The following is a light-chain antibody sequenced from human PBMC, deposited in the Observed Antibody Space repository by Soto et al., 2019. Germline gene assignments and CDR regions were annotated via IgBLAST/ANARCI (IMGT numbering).Light chain of an antibody. Sequence: QSVLTQPPSVSGAPGQRVTISCTGSSSNIGAGYDVHWYQRFPGTAPKPLIYDNNNRPSGVPDRFSGSKSGTSASLAITGLQADDEADYYCQSYDSSLNAVVFGGGTQLTVL. CDR1: SSNIGAGYD. V-gene: IGLV1-40*01. CDR3: QSYDSSLNAVV. J-gene: IGLJ2*01. CDR2: DNN.